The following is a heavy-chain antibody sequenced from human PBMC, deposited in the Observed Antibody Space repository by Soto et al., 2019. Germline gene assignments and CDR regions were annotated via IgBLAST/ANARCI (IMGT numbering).Heavy chain of an antibody. CDR1: GFTFSGSA. J-gene: IGHJ6*02. Sequence: GGSLRLSCAASGFTFSGSAMHWVRQAPGKGLEWVGRIRSKPNNYATAYAASVKGRFSISRDDSKNTAYLQVNGLKTEDTAVYYCSGGQNDYNYYYYYPMDVWGRGTTVTVSS. CDR2: IRSKPNNYAT. D-gene: IGHD4-4*01. V-gene: IGHV3-73*01. CDR3: SGGQNDYNYYYYYPMDV.